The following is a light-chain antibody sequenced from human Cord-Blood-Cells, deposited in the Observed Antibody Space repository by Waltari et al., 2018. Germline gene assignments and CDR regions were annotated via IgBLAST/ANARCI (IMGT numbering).Light chain of an antibody. CDR1: QSVSSSY. V-gene: IGKV3-20*01. CDR2: GAS. CDR3: QQYGSSPLT. Sequence: ETVLTPSPGTLPLSPGERATLSCRASQSVSSSYLAWYQQKPGQAPRLRIYGASIRATGIQDRFSGSGSGTDFTLTISRLEPEEFAVYYCQQYGSSPLTFGGGTKVEIK. J-gene: IGKJ4*01.